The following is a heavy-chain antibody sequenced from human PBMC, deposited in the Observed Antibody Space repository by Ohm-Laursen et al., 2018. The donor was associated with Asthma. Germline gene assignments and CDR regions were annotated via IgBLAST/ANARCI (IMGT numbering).Heavy chain of an antibody. CDR1: GFTFSSYA. V-gene: IGHV3-23*01. CDR2: ISGSGGST. J-gene: IGHJ4*02. CDR3: AKDCHSSGWCD. Sequence: GSLRLSCTASGFTFSSYAMSWVRQAPGKGLEWVSAISGSGGSTYYADSVKGRFTISRDNSKNTLYLQMNSLRAEDTAVYYCAKDCHSSGWCDWGQGTLVTVSS. D-gene: IGHD6-19*01.